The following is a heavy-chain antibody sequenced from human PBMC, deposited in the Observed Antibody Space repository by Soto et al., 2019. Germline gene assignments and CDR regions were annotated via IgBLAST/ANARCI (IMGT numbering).Heavy chain of an antibody. CDR2: IKSKTDGGTT. CDR3: TTDRAAAPPHYYYYYGMDV. CDR1: GFTFSSYS. D-gene: IGHD6-25*01. Sequence: GGSLRLSCAASGFTFSSYSMGWVRQAPGKGLEWVGRIKSKTDGGTTDYAAPVKGRFTISRDDSKNTLYLQMNSLKTEDTAVYYCTTDRAAAPPHYYYYYGMDVWGQGTTVTVSS. V-gene: IGHV3-15*01. J-gene: IGHJ6*02.